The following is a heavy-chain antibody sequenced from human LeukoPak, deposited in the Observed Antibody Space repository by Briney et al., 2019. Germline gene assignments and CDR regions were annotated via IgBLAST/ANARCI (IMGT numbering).Heavy chain of an antibody. CDR1: GFTVSSNY. D-gene: IGHD6-13*01. CDR2: IYSGGST. J-gene: IGHJ4*02. CDR3: ARRGASWYYFDY. Sequence: GGSLRLSCAASGFTVSSNYMSWVRQAPGKGLEWVSVIYSGGSTYYADSVKGRLTISRDNSKNTLYLQMNSLRAEDTAVYYCARRGASWYYFDYWGQGTLVTVSS. V-gene: IGHV3-66*01.